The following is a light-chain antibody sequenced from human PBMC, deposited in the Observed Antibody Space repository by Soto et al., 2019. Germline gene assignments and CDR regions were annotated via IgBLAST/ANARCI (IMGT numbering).Light chain of an antibody. CDR2: DTS. J-gene: IGKJ1*01. CDR3: QQRTNWPWT. Sequence: EIVLTQSPATLSLSPGERGTRSCRASQSVGGYFAWYQQKPGQAPRLLIYDTSSRATGVPVRFRGSGSGTDFALTISGLEPEDFAVYYCQQRTNWPWTFGQGTKVDI. CDR1: QSVGGY. V-gene: IGKV3-11*01.